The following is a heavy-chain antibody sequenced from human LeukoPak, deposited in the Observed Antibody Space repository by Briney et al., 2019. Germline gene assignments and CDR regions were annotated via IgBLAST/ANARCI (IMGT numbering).Heavy chain of an antibody. D-gene: IGHD3-16*01. CDR2: ISGSSEST. CDR3: AKDRARGEFDY. J-gene: IGHJ4*02. Sequence: GGSLRLSCAASGFPFSRFAMTWVRQAPGKGLEWVSAISGSSESTNYADSVKGRFTISRDNSKNTLYLQMNNLGADDTAVYYCAKDRARGEFDYWGQGTLVTVSS. V-gene: IGHV3-23*01. CDR1: GFPFSRFA.